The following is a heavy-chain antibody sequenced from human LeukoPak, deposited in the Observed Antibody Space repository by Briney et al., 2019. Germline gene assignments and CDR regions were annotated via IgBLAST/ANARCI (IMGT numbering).Heavy chain of an antibody. Sequence: PGRSLRLSCAASGFTFSSYAIHWVRQAPGKGLEWVALISYDGSSKYYADSVKGRFTVSRDNSKNTLYLQMNSLRADDTAVYYCAGLDAAMPDAFDIWGQGTTVTVSS. J-gene: IGHJ3*02. V-gene: IGHV3-30*04. CDR1: GFTFSSYA. CDR2: ISYDGSSK. CDR3: AGLDAAMPDAFDI. D-gene: IGHD5-18*01.